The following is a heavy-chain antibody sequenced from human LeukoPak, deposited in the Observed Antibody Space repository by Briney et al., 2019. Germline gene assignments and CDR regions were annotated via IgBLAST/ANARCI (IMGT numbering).Heavy chain of an antibody. CDR3: AKESSSGYYFDY. J-gene: IGHJ4*02. CDR2: ISWNSGSI. D-gene: IGHD6-19*01. CDR1: GFTFDDYA. Sequence: GGSLRLSXAASGFTFDDYAMHWVRQAPGKGLEWVSGISWNSGSIGYADSVKGRFTISRDNAKNSLYLQMNSLRAEDMALYYCAKESSSGYYFDYWGQGTLVTVSS. V-gene: IGHV3-9*03.